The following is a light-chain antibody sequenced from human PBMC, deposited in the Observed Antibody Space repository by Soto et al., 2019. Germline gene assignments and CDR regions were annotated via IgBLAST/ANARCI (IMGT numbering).Light chain of an antibody. CDR3: ETWDSNTRM. CDR2: LEGSGSY. CDR1: SGHSSYI. J-gene: IGLJ3*02. V-gene: IGLV4-60*02. Sequence: QLVLTQSSSASASLGSSVKLTCTLSSGHSSYIIAWHQQQPGKAPRYLMKLEGSGSYNKGSRVPDRFSGSSSGADRYLTISNLQFEDEADYYCETWDSNTRMFGGGTKLTVL.